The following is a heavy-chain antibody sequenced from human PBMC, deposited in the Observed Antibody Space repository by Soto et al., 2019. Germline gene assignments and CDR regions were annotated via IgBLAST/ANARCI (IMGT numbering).Heavy chain of an antibody. V-gene: IGHV4-34*01. CDR2: INHSGST. CDR1: GGSFSGYY. J-gene: IGHJ4*02. Sequence: PSETLSLTCAVYGGSFSGYYWSWIRQPPGKGLEWIGEINHSGSTNYNPSLKSRVTISVDTSKNQFSLKLSSVTAADTAVYYCASLDGYNSSCDYWGQGTLVTVSS. D-gene: IGHD5-12*01. CDR3: ASLDGYNSSCDY.